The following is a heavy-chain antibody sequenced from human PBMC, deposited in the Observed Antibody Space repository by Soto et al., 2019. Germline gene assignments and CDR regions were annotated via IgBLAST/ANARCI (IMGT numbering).Heavy chain of an antibody. CDR2: ISAYNGNT. V-gene: IGHV1-18*01. Sequence: ASVKVSCKASGYTFTSYGMSWVRQAPGQGLEWMGWISAYNGNTNYAQKLQGRVTMTTDTSTSTAYMELRSLRSDDTAVYYCARDQATYYDILTGSPGFDPWGQGTLVTVSS. CDR1: GYTFTSYG. CDR3: ARDQATYYDILTGSPGFDP. D-gene: IGHD3-9*01. J-gene: IGHJ5*02.